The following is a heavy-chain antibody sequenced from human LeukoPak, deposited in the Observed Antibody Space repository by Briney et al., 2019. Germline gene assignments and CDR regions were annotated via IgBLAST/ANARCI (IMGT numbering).Heavy chain of an antibody. CDR1: GASIRSGDYY. V-gene: IGHV4-30-4*01. CDR2: IYDSGST. J-gene: IGHJ3*02. D-gene: IGHD2-15*01. Sequence: SQTLSLTCTVSGASIRSGDYYWSWIRQPPGKGLEWIGYIYDSGSTYYNPSLKSRITISVDTSENRFSLKLSSVTAADTAVYYCARDCSGGSCYGAFDIWGQGTMVTVSS. CDR3: ARDCSGGSCYGAFDI.